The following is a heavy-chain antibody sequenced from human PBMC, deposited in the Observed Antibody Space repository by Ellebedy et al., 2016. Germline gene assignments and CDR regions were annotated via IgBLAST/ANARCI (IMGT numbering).Heavy chain of an antibody. CDR2: ISAGGDDT. Sequence: GESLKISXATSGIRFGDFFMSWVRQAPGKGLQWVSTISAGGDDTYLADSVKGRFTISRDNSRNILYLQMSRLRDEDSAIYYCREGHYSDVWGQGTQVTVSA. CDR3: REGHYSDV. V-gene: IGHV3-23*01. CDR1: GIRFGDFF. J-gene: IGHJ4*02.